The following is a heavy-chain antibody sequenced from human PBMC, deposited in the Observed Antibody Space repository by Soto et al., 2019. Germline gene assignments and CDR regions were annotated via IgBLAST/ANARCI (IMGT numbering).Heavy chain of an antibody. J-gene: IGHJ6*02. V-gene: IGHV4-30-2*06. CDR3: ARDSYAMSSFALDV. CDR1: GDSISSGGFP. D-gene: IGHD2-2*01. CDR2: VYRTGAT. Sequence: QLQLQESGSGLGETAQTLSLTCIVSGDSISSGGFPWTWIRQSTGKGLEWIGYVYRTGATSYNPSLESRASISVDTSRNQFSLKLMSVTPADSAVYVCARDSYAMSSFALDVWGRGTAVTVSS.